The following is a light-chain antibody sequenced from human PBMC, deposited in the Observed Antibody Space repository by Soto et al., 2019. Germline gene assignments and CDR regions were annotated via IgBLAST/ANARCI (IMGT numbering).Light chain of an antibody. V-gene: IGKV3-15*01. CDR1: QSVSSN. J-gene: IGKJ2*01. CDR3: QQYNNWPLHT. Sequence: EIVMTQSPATLSVSPGERATLSCRASQSVSSNLAWYQQKPGQAPRLLIYGASTRATGIPARFSGSGSGTEFTLTISSLQSEDFAVYYCQQYNNWPLHTFGQGTKLEIK. CDR2: GAS.